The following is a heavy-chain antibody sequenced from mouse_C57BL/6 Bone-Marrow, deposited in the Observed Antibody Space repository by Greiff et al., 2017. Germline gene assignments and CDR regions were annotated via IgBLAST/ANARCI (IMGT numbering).Heavy chain of an antibody. Sequence: VQLQQSGAELAKPGASVKLSCKPPGYTFTTYWIHWVKQSPGPGLDWIGYINPSSGHTKYNQKFKDKATLTADKSSSTAYMQLSSLTCEDSAVYYCARWVVTGWYFDVWGAGTTVTVSS. CDR2: INPSSGHT. CDR3: ARWVVTGWYFDV. V-gene: IGHV1-7*01. CDR1: GYTFTTYW. D-gene: IGHD2-2*01. J-gene: IGHJ1*01.